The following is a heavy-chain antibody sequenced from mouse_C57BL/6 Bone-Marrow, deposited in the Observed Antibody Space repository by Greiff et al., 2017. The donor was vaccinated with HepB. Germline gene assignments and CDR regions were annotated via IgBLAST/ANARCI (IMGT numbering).Heavy chain of an antibody. V-gene: IGHV14-4*01. J-gene: IGHJ2*01. D-gene: IGHD1-1*01. CDR3: TTNYSITTVVAGNYFDY. Sequence: VQLKQSGAELVRPGASVKLSCTASGFNIKDDYMHWVKQRPEQGLEWIGWIDPENGDTEYASKFQGKAPITADTSSNTAYLQLSSLTSEDTAVYYCTTNYSITTVVAGNYFDYWGQGTTLTVSS. CDR1: GFNIKDDY. CDR2: IDPENGDT.